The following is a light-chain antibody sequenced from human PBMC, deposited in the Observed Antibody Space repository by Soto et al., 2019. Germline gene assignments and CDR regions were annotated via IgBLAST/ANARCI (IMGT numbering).Light chain of an antibody. Sequence: DIPMTQSSPSLSASVGDRVTITCRASKGINNYLAWFQQQPGKAPKPLIYATSTLHSGVPSRFTGSGSGTEFTLTITSLQPEDFVTYYCQQYNSYPWTFGQGTKVEVK. CDR1: KGINNY. CDR3: QQYNSYPWT. CDR2: ATS. V-gene: IGKV1-16*01. J-gene: IGKJ1*01.